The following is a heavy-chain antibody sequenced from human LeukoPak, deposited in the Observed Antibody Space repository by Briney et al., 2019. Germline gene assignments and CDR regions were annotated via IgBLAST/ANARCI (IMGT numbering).Heavy chain of an antibody. CDR1: GYSFTSYW. J-gene: IGHJ5*02. Sequence: GESLKISCEGSGYSFTSYWIGWVRQMPGQGLEWMGIIYPGDSDTRYSPSFQGQVTMSADKSISTAYLQWSSLKASDTAIYYCARQVPGCSGGSCYSGWFDPWGQGTLVTVSS. CDR3: ARQVPGCSGGSCYSGWFDP. CDR2: IYPGDSDT. V-gene: IGHV5-51*01. D-gene: IGHD2-15*01.